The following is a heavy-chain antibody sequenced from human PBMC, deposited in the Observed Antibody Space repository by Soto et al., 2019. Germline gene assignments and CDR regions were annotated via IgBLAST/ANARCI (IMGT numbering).Heavy chain of an antibody. V-gene: IGHV3-9*01. CDR3: AKDGRRYCSGGSCLQIDY. CDR1: GFTFDDYA. CDR2: ISWNSGSI. J-gene: IGHJ4*02. Sequence: EVQLVESGGGLVQPGRSLRLSCAASGFTFDDYAMHWVRQAPGKGLEWVSGISWNSGSIGYADSVKGRFTISRDNAKNYLYLQMNSLRAEDTALYYCAKDGRRYCSGGSCLQIDYWGQGTLVTVSS. D-gene: IGHD2-15*01.